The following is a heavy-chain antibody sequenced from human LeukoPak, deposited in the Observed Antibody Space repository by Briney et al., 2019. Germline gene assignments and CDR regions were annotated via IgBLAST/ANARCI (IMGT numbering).Heavy chain of an antibody. CDR1: GFTFSSYA. V-gene: IGHV3-30-3*01. CDR3: ARDAGGAFYWYFDL. CDR2: MSYDGSND. D-gene: IGHD3-16*01. J-gene: IGHJ2*01. Sequence: PGGSLRLSCAASGFTFSSYAMSWVRQAPGKGLEWLAVMSYDGSNDYYAGSLKGRLSMSRDNSRNTLSLQIKSLRPDDTAVYYCARDAGGAFYWYFDLWGRGTLVTVSS.